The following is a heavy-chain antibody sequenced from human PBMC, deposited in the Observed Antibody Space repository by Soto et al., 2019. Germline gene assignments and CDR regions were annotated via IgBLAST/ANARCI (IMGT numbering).Heavy chain of an antibody. CDR3: ARRIAAAGPQAFDI. Sequence: ASVKVSCKAPGGTFSSYAISWVRQAPGQELEWMGGIIPIFGTANYAQKLQGRVMITADKSTSTAYMELSSLRSEDTAVYYCARRIAAAGPQAFDIWGQGTMVTVSS. V-gene: IGHV1-69*06. D-gene: IGHD6-13*01. J-gene: IGHJ3*02. CDR1: GGTFSSYA. CDR2: IIPIFGTA.